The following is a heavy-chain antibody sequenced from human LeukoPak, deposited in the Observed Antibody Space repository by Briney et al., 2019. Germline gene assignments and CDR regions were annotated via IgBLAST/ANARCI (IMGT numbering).Heavy chain of an antibody. J-gene: IGHJ4*02. V-gene: IGHV4-38-2*02. Sequence: SETLSLTCTVSGYSISSGYYWGWIRQPPGKGLEWIGSIYHSGSTYYNPSLKSRVTISVGTSKNQFSLKLSSVTAADTAVYYCARSNYYDSSGSIDYWGQGTLVTVSS. CDR2: IYHSGST. D-gene: IGHD3-22*01. CDR1: GYSISSGYY. CDR3: ARSNYYDSSGSIDY.